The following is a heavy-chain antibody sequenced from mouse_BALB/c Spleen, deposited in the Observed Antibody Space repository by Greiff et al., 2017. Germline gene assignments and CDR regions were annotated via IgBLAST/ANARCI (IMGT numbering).Heavy chain of an antibody. D-gene: IGHD1-1*01. CDR1: GYSITSDYA. CDR3: ARGVLRSFAY. CDR2: ISYSGST. V-gene: IGHV3-2*02. Sequence: EVKLQESGPGLVKPSQSLSLTCTVTGYSITSDYAWNWIRQFPGNKLEWMGYISYSGSTSYNPSLKSRISITRDTSKNQFFLQLNSVTTEDTATYYCARGVLRSFAYWGQGTLVTVSA. J-gene: IGHJ3*01.